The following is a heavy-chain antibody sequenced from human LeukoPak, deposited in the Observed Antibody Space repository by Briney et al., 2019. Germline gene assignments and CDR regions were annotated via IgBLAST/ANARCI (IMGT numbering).Heavy chain of an antibody. J-gene: IGHJ6*03. V-gene: IGHV4-34*01. D-gene: IGHD5-18*01. CDR3: ARVGRRGYSYGSYYYMDV. CDR2: INHSGST. CDR1: GGSFSGYY. Sequence: SETLSLTCAVYGGSFSGYYWSWIRQPPGKALEWIGEINHSGSTNYNPSLKSRVTISADTSKNQFSLKLSSVTAADTAVYYCARVGRRGYSYGSYYYMDVWGKGTTVTVSS.